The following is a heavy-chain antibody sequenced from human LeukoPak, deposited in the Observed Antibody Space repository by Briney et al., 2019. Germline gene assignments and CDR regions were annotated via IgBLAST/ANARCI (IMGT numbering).Heavy chain of an antibody. CDR2: ITAAGDT. CDR3: ARASVGFDY. V-gene: IGHV3-13*01. D-gene: IGHD1-26*01. Sequence: GSLRLSCAASGFTFSSYDMHWVRQATGKGLEWVSSITAAGDTYYPGSVKGRFTISRENAKNSLYLQMNSLRAGDTAVYYCARASVGFDYWGQGTLVTVSS. J-gene: IGHJ4*02. CDR1: GFTFSSYD.